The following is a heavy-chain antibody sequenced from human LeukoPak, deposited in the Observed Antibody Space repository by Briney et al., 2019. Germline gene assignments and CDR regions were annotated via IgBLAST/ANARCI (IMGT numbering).Heavy chain of an antibody. J-gene: IGHJ6*02. Sequence: SQTLSLTCTVSGGSTSSYSWSWIRQPAGNALDWIGRIHPSGNTNYNPSLKSRVTMSVDTSKNQFSLKLNSVTAADTAVYYCARGSGGGSGSYYRDHYYGMDVWGPGTTVTVS. CDR1: GGSTSSYS. CDR2: IHPSGNT. V-gene: IGHV4-4*07. D-gene: IGHD3-10*01. CDR3: ARGSGGGSGSYYRDHYYGMDV.